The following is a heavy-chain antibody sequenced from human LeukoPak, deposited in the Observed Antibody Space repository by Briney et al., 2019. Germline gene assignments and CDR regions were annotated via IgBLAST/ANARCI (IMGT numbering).Heavy chain of an antibody. J-gene: IGHJ4*02. D-gene: IGHD6-19*01. V-gene: IGHV3-20*04. Sequence: GGSLRLSCAASGFTFDDHGMSWVRQAPGKGLEWVSGIKWDGGRTGYADSVKGRFTISRDNAKNSLYLQMNSLRAEDTALYYCAREEYSSGWYFFDYWGQGTLVTVSS. CDR1: GFTFDDHG. CDR3: AREEYSSGWYFFDY. CDR2: IKWDGGRT.